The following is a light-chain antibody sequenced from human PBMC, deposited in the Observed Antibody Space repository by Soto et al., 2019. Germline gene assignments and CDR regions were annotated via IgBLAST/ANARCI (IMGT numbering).Light chain of an antibody. Sequence: EIVLTQSPATLSLSPGERATLSCRASQSVSSYLAWYQQKPGQAPRLLIYDASNRATGIPARFSGSGSGTDVPLSISSLEPEDFAGYYCQQRSNCLTFGGGTKEEIK. J-gene: IGKJ4*01. CDR2: DAS. CDR1: QSVSSY. CDR3: QQRSNCLT. V-gene: IGKV3-11*01.